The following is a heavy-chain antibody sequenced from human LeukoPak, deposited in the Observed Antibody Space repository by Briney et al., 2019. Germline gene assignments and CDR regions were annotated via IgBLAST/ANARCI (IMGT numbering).Heavy chain of an antibody. Sequence: PSETLSLTCTVSGGSISSGDYYWSWIRQPPGKGLEWIGYIYYSGSTYYNPSLKSRVTISVDTSKNQFSLKLSSVTAADTAVYYCARENGIAAAGTYDWGQGTLVTVSS. D-gene: IGHD6-13*01. CDR1: GGSISSGDYY. J-gene: IGHJ4*02. CDR2: IYYSGST. CDR3: ARENGIAAAGTYD. V-gene: IGHV4-30-4*01.